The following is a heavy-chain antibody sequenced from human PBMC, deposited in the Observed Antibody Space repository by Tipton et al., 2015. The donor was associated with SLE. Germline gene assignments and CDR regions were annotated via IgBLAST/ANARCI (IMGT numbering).Heavy chain of an antibody. J-gene: IGHJ3*02. V-gene: IGHV3-9*01. Sequence: SLRLSCAASGFTFDVYAMHWVRQAPGKGLEWVSGISWNSGSIGYADSVKGRFTISRDNAKNSLYLQMNSLRAEDTALYYCARLVAAAYEAFDIWGQGTMVTVSS. CDR3: ARLVAAAYEAFDI. CDR1: GFTFDVYA. D-gene: IGHD6-13*01. CDR2: ISWNSGSI.